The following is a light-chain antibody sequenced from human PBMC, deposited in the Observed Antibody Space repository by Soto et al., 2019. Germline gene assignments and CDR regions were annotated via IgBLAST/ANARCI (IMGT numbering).Light chain of an antibody. CDR2: DAS. V-gene: IGKV3-11*01. CDR1: QSVSSY. CDR3: QQRSRT. J-gene: IGKJ5*01. Sequence: EIVLTQSPATLSLSPGERATLSCRASQSVSSYLAWYQQKPGQAPRLLIYDASNRATGIPARFSGSGSGTVFTLTISSLEPEDFAVYYCQQRSRTFGQGTRLEIE.